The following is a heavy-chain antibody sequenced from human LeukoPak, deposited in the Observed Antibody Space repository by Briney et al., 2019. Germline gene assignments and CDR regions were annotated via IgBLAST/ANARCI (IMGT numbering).Heavy chain of an antibody. CDR2: ISGSGGST. V-gene: IGHV3-23*01. J-gene: IGHJ4*02. CDR3: AKGGRPLGAAHYYFDY. D-gene: IGHD6-6*01. Sequence: GGSLRLSCAASGFTFSSYAMSWVRQAPGKGLEWVSAISGSGGSTYYADSVKGRFTISRDNSKNTLYLQMNSLRAEDTAVYYCAKGGRPLGAAHYYFDYWGQGTLVTVSS. CDR1: GFTFSSYA.